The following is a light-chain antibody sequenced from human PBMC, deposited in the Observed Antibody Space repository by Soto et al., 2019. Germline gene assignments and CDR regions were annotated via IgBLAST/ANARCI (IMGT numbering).Light chain of an antibody. CDR1: QSVGRS. V-gene: IGKV3-15*01. J-gene: IGKJ4*01. Sequence: IVMTQSPGPLSVSPGERATLSCRSSQSVGRSLAWYQQKPGQAPRLLIYGTSARATGIPATFSGSGSGTEFTLTISSLQSEDFAIYYCQQYDNWPSVTFGGGTKVDIK. CDR3: QQYDNWPSVT. CDR2: GTS.